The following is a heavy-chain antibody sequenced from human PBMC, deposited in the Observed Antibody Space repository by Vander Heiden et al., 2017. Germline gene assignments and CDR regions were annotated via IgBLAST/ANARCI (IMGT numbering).Heavy chain of an antibody. V-gene: IGHV1-69*10. CDR3: ARSAGSSGYEYYYYGMDV. Sequence: QVQLVQSGAEVKKPGSSAKVSCKAYGGTFSSYPINWVRQAPGQGLEWMGGIIPIVGVINYAQKFQGRVTITADKSTNIAYMELSSLRSEDTAVYYCARSAGSSGYEYYYYGMDVWGQGTTVTVSS. CDR2: IIPIVGVI. J-gene: IGHJ6*02. CDR1: GGTFSSYP. D-gene: IGHD3-22*01.